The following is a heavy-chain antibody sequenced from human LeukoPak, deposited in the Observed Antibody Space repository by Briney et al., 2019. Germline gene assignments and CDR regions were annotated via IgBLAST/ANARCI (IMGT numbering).Heavy chain of an antibody. Sequence: GGLRLPCAASGFTFSSYSMNWVRPAPGKGLEWVSSISSSSSYIYYADSVKGRFTISRDNANNSVYLQMNSLRAEYTAVYYCARTGYDWYFDLWGRGTLVTVSS. V-gene: IGHV3-21*01. CDR1: GFTFSSYS. D-gene: IGHD7-27*01. CDR2: ISSSSSYI. J-gene: IGHJ2*01. CDR3: ARTGYDWYFDL.